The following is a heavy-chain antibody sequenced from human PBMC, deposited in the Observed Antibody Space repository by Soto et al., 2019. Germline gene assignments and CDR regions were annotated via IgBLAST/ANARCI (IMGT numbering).Heavy chain of an antibody. Sequence: GASVKVSCKAYAYTFTSFGISWLRQAPGGGLEWMGWISAFNGERNYAQKFQDRLTMTTDTSTNTAYMELRSLRSDDTAVYFCARAVAGLATFDCWGQGTLVTVSS. CDR2: ISAFNGER. V-gene: IGHV1-18*01. CDR1: AYTFTSFG. D-gene: IGHD6-19*01. J-gene: IGHJ4*02. CDR3: ARAVAGLATFDC.